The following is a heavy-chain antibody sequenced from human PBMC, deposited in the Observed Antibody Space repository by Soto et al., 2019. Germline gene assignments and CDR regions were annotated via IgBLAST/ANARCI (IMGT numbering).Heavy chain of an antibody. V-gene: IGHV3-30*01. CDR2: ISYDGRNK. J-gene: IGHJ6*02. D-gene: IGHD2-2*01. CDR1: GFTFSRHV. Sequence: GSLRLSCAGSGFTFSRHVMHWVRQAPGTGLEWLAFISYDGRNKYYADSVKGRFSISRDNSKNTLYLHMNSLRPEDTSVYYCASGYCTTTSCFYGMDVWGQGTTVTVSS. CDR3: ASGYCTTTSCFYGMDV.